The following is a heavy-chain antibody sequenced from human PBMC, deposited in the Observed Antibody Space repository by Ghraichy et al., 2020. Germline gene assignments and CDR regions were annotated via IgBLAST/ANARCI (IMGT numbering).Heavy chain of an antibody. Sequence: GGSLRLSCAASGFTFSSYGMHWVRQAPGKGLEWVAVISYDGSNKYYADSVKGRFTISRDNSKNTLYLQMNSLRAEDTAVYYCAKEDYDSSGYYYGYYYYYMDVWGKGTTVTVSS. V-gene: IGHV3-30*18. CDR1: GFTFSSYG. D-gene: IGHD3-22*01. J-gene: IGHJ6*03. CDR2: ISYDGSNK. CDR3: AKEDYDSSGYYYGYYYYYMDV.